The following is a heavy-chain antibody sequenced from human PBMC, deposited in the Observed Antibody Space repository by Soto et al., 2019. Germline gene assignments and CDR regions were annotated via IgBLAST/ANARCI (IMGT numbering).Heavy chain of an antibody. CDR1: GYTFTSYD. CDR2: MNPNSGNT. D-gene: IGHD2-2*01. CDR3: ARGNRQRGRRYQPRGLYYYYYYMDV. J-gene: IGHJ6*03. Sequence: ASVKVSCKASGYTFTSYDINWVRQATGQGLEWMGWMNPNSGNTGYAQKFQGRVTMTRNTSISTAYMELSSLRSEDTAVYYCARGNRQRGRRYQPRGLYYYYYYMDVWGKGTTVTVSS. V-gene: IGHV1-8*01.